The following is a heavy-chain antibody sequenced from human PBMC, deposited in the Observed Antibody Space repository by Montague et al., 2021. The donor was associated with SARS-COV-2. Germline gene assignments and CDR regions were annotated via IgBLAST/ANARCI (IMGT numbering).Heavy chain of an antibody. CDR2: IWYDGSNK. D-gene: IGHD3-16*02. V-gene: IGHV3-33*01. CDR3: SGSYPYYGMDV. J-gene: IGHJ6*02. CDR1: GFTFSSYG. Sequence: SLRLSCAASGFTFSSYGMHWVRQAPGKGLEWVAVIWYDGSNKYCADSMKGRFTTSRGNSKNTLYLQMNSLRAEDTAVYYCSGSYPYYGMDVWGQGTTVTVSS.